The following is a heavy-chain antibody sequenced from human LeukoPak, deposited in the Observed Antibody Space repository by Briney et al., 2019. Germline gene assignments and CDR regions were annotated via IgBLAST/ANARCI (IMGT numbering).Heavy chain of an antibody. Sequence: SETLSLTCAVYGGSFSGYYWSWVRQPPGKGLEWIGEINHSGSTNYNPSLKSRVTISVDTSKNQFSLKLSSVTAADTAVYYCARGLLHPAAGTSWGQGTLVTVSS. V-gene: IGHV4-34*01. CDR2: INHSGST. CDR3: ARGLLHPAAGTS. J-gene: IGHJ5*02. CDR1: GGSFSGYY. D-gene: IGHD6-13*01.